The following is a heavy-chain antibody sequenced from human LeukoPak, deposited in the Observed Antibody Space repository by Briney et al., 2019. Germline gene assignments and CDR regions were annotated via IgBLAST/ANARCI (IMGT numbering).Heavy chain of an antibody. V-gene: IGHV3-23*01. CDR3: AKMQGYFDY. J-gene: IGHJ4*02. Sequence: GGSLRLSCAASGFTFSSYAMSWVRQAPGKGLEWVSAITGGGGTTYYADSVKGRFTISRDNSKNMLYLQMSSLRAEDTAVYYCAKMQGYFDYWGQGTLVPVSS. CDR2: ITGGGGTT. CDR1: GFTFSSYA.